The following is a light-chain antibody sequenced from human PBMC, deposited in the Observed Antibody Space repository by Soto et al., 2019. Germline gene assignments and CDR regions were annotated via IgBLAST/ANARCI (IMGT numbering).Light chain of an antibody. CDR3: HQCYSTPIT. J-gene: IGKJ5*01. CDR2: AAS. V-gene: IGKV1-27*01. Sequence: IQMRQSPSSRTALVGAKVTITCPARQDLANFLAWYQQKPGKVPMLLIYAASTLPSGVPSRFSGSGSRTDITFTISLLLPEDAATYYWHQCYSTPITFGQGTRLEIK. CDR1: QDLANF.